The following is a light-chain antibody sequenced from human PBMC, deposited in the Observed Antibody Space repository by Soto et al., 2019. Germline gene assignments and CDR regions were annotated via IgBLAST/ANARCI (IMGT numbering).Light chain of an antibody. J-gene: IGLJ3*02. Sequence: QSVLTQPASVSGSPGQSITISCTGTSSDVGGYNYVSWYQQHPGKAPKLMIFDVSKRPSGVSSRFSGSKSGNTASLTISGLQAEDEATYYCNSYRSSNNLEGVFGGGTKLTVL. V-gene: IGLV2-14*01. CDR2: DVS. CDR3: NSYRSSNNLEGV. CDR1: SSDVGGYNY.